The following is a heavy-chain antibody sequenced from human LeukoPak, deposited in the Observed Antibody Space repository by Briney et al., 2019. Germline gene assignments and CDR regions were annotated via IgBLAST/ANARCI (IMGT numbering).Heavy chain of an antibody. CDR2: INPNSGGT. D-gene: IGHD1-26*01. Sequence: ASVKVSCKASGYTFTSYGISWVRQAPGQGLEWMGWINPNSGGTNYAQKFQGRVTMTRDTSISTAYMELSRLRSDDTAVYYCAIHSGSYDDWGQGTLVTVSS. CDR3: AIHSGSYDD. J-gene: IGHJ4*02. V-gene: IGHV1-2*02. CDR1: GYTFTSYG.